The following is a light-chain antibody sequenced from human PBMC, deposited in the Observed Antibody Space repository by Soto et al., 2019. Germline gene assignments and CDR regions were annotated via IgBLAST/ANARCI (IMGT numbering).Light chain of an antibody. J-gene: IGKJ5*01. V-gene: IGKV3-20*01. Sequence: EIVLTQSPGTLSLSPGERATLSCRASQSVSSSYLAWYQQKPGQSPRLLIYGASSRATGIPDSFSGSGSGTDFTLTISRLEPEDFALYYCQQYGTSPITFGQGTRLEI. CDR1: QSVSSSY. CDR3: QQYGTSPIT. CDR2: GAS.